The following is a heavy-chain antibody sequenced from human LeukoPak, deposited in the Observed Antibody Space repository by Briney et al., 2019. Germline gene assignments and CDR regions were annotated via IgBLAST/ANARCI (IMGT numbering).Heavy chain of an antibody. Sequence: PGGSLRLSCAASGFTFSSYSMNWVRQAPGKGLEWVSYISSSSSTIYYADSVKGRFTISRDNSKNTLYLQMNSLRAEDTAVYYCAKSKVSSGGPFDYWGQGTLVTVSS. CDR1: GFTFSSYS. CDR3: AKSKVSSGGPFDY. D-gene: IGHD2-15*01. J-gene: IGHJ4*02. CDR2: ISSSSSTI. V-gene: IGHV3-48*01.